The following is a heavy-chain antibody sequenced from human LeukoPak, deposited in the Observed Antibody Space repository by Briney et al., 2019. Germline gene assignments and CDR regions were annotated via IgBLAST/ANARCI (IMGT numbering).Heavy chain of an antibody. D-gene: IGHD1-1*01. CDR1: GFTFSSYG. CDR3: ARLTGTTGFDY. CDR2: IKQDGSDK. Sequence: GGSLRLSCAASGFTFSSYGMHWVRQAPGKGLEWVANIKQDGSDKYYVDSMKGRFTISSDNAKNSLYLQLNSLRADDTAVYYCARLTGTTGFDYWGQGTLVTVSS. J-gene: IGHJ4*02. V-gene: IGHV3-7*01.